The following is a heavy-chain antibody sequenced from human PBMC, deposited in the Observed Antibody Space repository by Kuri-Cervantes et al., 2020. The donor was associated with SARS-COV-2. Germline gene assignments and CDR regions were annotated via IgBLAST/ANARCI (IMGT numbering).Heavy chain of an antibody. CDR1: GFTFSSYA. Sequence: GESLKISCAASGFTFSSYAMHWVRQAPGKGLEWVAVISYDGSNKYYADSVKGRFTISRDNSKNTLYLQMNSLRVEDTAVYYCARDITMVRGAYFDYWGQGTLVTVSS. V-gene: IGHV3-30-3*01. D-gene: IGHD3-10*01. CDR3: ARDITMVRGAYFDY. J-gene: IGHJ4*02. CDR2: ISYDGSNK.